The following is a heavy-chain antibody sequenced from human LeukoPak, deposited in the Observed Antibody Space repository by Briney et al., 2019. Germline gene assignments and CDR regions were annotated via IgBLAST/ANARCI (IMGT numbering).Heavy chain of an antibody. CDR1: GFSLSSKW. D-gene: IGHD6-19*01. J-gene: IGHJ4*02. Sequence: GGSLRLSCVASGFSLSSKWMSWVRQAPGKGLEWVANIKQDSSEILYVDSVKGRFTISRENAKNSLYLQMNNLRAEDTAVYYCAREGRYSGCEYWGQGTLVTVSS. CDR3: AREGRYSGCEY. V-gene: IGHV3-7*01. CDR2: IKQDSSEI.